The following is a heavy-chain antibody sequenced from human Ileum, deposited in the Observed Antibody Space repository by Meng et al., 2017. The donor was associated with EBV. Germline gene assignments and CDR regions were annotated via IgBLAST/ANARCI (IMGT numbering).Heavy chain of an antibody. J-gene: IGHJ4*02. CDR2: INSNWNT. D-gene: IGHD3-10*01. Sequence: QLQLQELGPGLGKPSXTLSLTCLVSGDSVSDTNYFWGWIRQPPGKGLEWIGSINSNWNTYYNPSLTSRVTMSVDTSKNQFSLKLSSVTAADTAVYYCVRVRGDFDYWCQGTLVTVSS. V-gene: IGHV4-39*07. CDR3: VRVRGDFDY. CDR1: GDSVSDTNYF.